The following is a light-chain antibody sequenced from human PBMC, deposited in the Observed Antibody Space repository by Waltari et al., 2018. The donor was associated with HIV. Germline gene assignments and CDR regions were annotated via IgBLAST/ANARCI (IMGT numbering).Light chain of an antibody. V-gene: IGLV2-8*01. CDR2: EVT. Sequence: QSALTQPPSASGPPGQSVTISSPGTPSDIGRYDFVSCFQLQPDKVPKLSIYEVTTRPSGVPDRFSGSKSDNTASLTVSGLQTDDEADYYCSSYAANNSFVLFGGGTRLTVL. CDR3: SSYAANNSFVL. J-gene: IGLJ2*01. CDR1: PSDIGRYDF.